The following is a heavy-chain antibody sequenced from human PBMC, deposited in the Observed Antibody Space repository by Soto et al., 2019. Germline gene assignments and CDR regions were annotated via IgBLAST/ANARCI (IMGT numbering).Heavy chain of an antibody. D-gene: IGHD3-16*01. CDR2: MSAYNGNT. Sequence: QVQLVQSGAEVKKPGASVKVSCKASGYTFTSYGISWVRQAPGQGLEWMGWMSAYNGNTNYAQKLQCRVTMTTDKSTSTAYMELRSLRSDDTAVYYCARVGMITFGGQYFDYWGQGTLVTVSS. CDR1: GYTFTSYG. J-gene: IGHJ4*02. CDR3: ARVGMITFGGQYFDY. V-gene: IGHV1-18*01.